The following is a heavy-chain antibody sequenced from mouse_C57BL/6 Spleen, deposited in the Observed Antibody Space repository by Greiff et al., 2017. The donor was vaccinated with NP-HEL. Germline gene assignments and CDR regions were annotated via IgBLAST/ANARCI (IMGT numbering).Heavy chain of an antibody. CDR3: ARRGVYDYDEAWFAY. Sequence: VQLQQSGAELARPGASVKLSCKASGYTFTSYGISWVKQRTGQGLEWIGEIYPRSGNTYYNEKFKGKATLTADKSSSTAYMELRSLTSEDSAVYFCARRGVYDYDEAWFAYWGQGTLVTVSA. CDR2: IYPRSGNT. J-gene: IGHJ3*01. CDR1: GYTFTSYG. D-gene: IGHD2-4*01. V-gene: IGHV1-81*01.